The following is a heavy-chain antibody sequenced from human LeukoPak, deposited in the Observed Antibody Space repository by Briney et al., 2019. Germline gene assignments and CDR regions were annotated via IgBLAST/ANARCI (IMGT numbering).Heavy chain of an antibody. Sequence: GGSLRLSCAASGFTFSGSAMHWVRQASGKGLEWVGRIRSKANSYATAYAASVKGRFTISRDDSKNTAYLQMNSLKTEDTAVYYCTRQIGLYGDNWFDPWGQGTLVTVSS. CDR1: GFTFSGSA. V-gene: IGHV3-73*01. CDR3: TRQIGLYGDNWFDP. J-gene: IGHJ5*02. D-gene: IGHD4-17*01. CDR2: IRSKANSYAT.